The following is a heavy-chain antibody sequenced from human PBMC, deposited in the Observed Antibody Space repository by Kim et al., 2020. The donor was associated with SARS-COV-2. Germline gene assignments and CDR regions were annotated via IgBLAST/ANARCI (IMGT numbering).Heavy chain of an antibody. CDR2: TYYRSKWYN. CDR3: ARDRGDFWSGYYILYYYYGMDV. V-gene: IGHV6-1*01. J-gene: IGHJ6*02. CDR1: GDSVSSNSAA. D-gene: IGHD3-3*01. Sequence: SQTLSLTCAISGDSVSSNSAAWNWIRQSPSRGLEWLGRTYYRSKWYNDYAVSVKSRITINPDTSKNQFSLQLNSVTPEDTAVYYCARDRGDFWSGYYILYYYYGMDVWGQGTTVTVSS.